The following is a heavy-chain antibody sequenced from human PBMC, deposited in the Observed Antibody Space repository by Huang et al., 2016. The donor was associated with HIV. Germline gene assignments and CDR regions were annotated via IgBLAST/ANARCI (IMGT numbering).Heavy chain of an antibody. CDR2: ISAYKGNT. Sequence: QVELVQSGGEVKRPGASVRVSCKASGYVFTKFGVNWVRQAPGRGLEWMGWISAYKGNTNNAEKFQGRVTLTRDTSTTTAYMELRDVTSADTAVYYCARDHWYPLQNWFDLWGQGTLVTVSS. V-gene: IGHV1-18*01. D-gene: IGHD1-1*01. CDR3: ARDHWYPLQNWFDL. CDR1: GYVFTKFG. J-gene: IGHJ5*02.